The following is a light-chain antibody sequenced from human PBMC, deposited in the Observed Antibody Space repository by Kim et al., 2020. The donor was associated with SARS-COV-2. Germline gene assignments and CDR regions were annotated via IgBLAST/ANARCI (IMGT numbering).Light chain of an antibody. V-gene: IGKV2-28*01. CDR1: QSLLHTNGNNY. CDR2: LGS. Sequence: DIVMTQSPLSLLVTPGEPASISCRSSQSLLHTNGNNYFDWYLQKPGQSPQLLIYLGSNRASGVPDRFTGSGSGTDFTLKISRVEAEDVGFYYCMQALQTPLTFGGGTKLEI. CDR3: MQALQTPLT. J-gene: IGKJ4*01.